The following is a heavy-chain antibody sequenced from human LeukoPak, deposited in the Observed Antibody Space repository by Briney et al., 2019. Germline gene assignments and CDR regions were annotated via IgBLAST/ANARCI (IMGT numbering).Heavy chain of an antibody. CDR3: ARDRQLRYFDWLPHPGPGHDAFDI. J-gene: IGHJ3*02. CDR2: IWYDGSNK. D-gene: IGHD3-9*01. V-gene: IGHV3-33*01. Sequence: GRSRRLSCAASGFTFSSYGMHWVRQAPGKGLEWVAVIWYDGSNKYYADSVKGRFTISRDNSKNTLYLQMNSLRAEDTAVYYCARDRQLRYFDWLPHPGPGHDAFDIWGQGTMVTVSS. CDR1: GFTFSSYG.